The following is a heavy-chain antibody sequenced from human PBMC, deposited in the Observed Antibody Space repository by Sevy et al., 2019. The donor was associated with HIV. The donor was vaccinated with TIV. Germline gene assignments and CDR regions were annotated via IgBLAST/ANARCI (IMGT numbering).Heavy chain of an antibody. J-gene: IGHJ6*03. CDR3: ARVLWSRYCSSTSCYGGYYMDV. CDR1: GGSISSGSYY. V-gene: IGHV4-61*02. D-gene: IGHD2-2*01. CDR2: IYTSRSN. Sequence: SETLSLTCTVSGGSISSGSYYWSWIRQPAGKGLEWIGRIYTSRSNNYNPSLKSRVTISADTSKNQFSLKLSSVTAAHTAVYYCARVLWSRYCSSTSCYGGYYMDVWGKGTTVTVSS.